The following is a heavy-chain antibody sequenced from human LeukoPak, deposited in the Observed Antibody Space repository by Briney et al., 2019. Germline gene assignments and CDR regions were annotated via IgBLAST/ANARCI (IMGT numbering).Heavy chain of an antibody. CDR2: MNPNSGNT. CDR3: ARAPVSLWFGVYYYYYGMDV. V-gene: IGHV1-8*01. CDR1: GYTFTSYD. D-gene: IGHD3-10*01. Sequence: GASVKVSCKASGYTFTSYDINWVRQATGQGLEWMGWMNPNSGNTGYAQKFQGRVTMTRNTSISTAYVELSSLRSEDTAVYYCARAPVSLWFGVYYYYYGMDVWGQGTTVTVSS. J-gene: IGHJ6*02.